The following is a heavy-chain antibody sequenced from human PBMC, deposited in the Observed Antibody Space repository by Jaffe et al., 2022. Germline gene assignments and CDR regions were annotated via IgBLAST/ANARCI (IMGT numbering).Heavy chain of an antibody. CDR1: GFTFSNAW. J-gene: IGHJ4*02. V-gene: IGHV3-15*01. Sequence: EVQLVESGGGLVKPGGSLRLSCAASGFTFSNAWMSWVRQAPGKGLEWVGRIKSKTDGGTTDYAAPVKGRFTISRDDSKNTLYLQMNSLKTEDTAVYYCTTDPLQTLPFDYGDYVDFDYWGQGTLVTVSS. D-gene: IGHD4-17*01. CDR2: IKSKTDGGTT. CDR3: TTDPLQTLPFDYGDYVDFDY.